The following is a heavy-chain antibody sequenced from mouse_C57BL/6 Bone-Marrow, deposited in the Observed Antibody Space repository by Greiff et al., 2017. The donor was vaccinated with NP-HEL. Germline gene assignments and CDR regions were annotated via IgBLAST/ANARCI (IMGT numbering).Heavy chain of an antibody. J-gene: IGHJ3*01. CDR2: IDPENGDT. D-gene: IGHD2-1*01. CDR3: TTGGNSPWFAY. Sequence: VQLQQSGAELVRPGASVKLSCTASGFNIKDDYMHWVKQRPEQGLEWIGWIDPENGDTEHASKFQGKATITADTSSNTAYLQLSSLTSEDTAVYYCTTGGNSPWFAYWGQGTLVTVSA. V-gene: IGHV14-4*01. CDR1: GFNIKDDY.